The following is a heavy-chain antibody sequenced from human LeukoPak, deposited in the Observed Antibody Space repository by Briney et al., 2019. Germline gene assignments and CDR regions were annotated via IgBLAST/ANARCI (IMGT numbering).Heavy chain of an antibody. CDR3: ARGGSSSYRLSYFDY. V-gene: IGHV4-4*02. CDR2: IYYSGST. CDR1: GGSISGDNW. Sequence: PSGTLCLTCAVSGGSISGDNWWSWVRQPPGKGLEWIGYIYYSGSTNYNPSLKSRVTISVDTSKNQFSLKVSSVTAADTAVYYCARGGSSSYRLSYFDYWGQGTLVTVSS. J-gene: IGHJ4*02. D-gene: IGHD6-6*01.